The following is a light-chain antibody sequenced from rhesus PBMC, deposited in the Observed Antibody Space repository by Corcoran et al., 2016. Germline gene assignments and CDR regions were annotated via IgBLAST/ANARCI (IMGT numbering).Light chain of an antibody. J-gene: IGKJ4*01. Sequence: DIQMTQSPSSLSASVGARVTVTCRASQGINKELSWYQQKPGKAPTPLIYAASSLQAGFSFRFSASGSGTDYALTISSLQPEDVATYYCLHDYTTPLTFGGGTKVEI. CDR2: AAS. V-gene: IGKV1-94*01. CDR1: QGINKE. CDR3: LHDYTTPLT.